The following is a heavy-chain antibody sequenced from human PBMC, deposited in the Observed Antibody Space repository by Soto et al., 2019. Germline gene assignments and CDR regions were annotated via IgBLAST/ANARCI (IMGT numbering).Heavy chain of an antibody. Sequence: GGSLRLSCVASGFTFITSFMGWVRQAPGKGLEWVANINQDGGGTYYVDSVEGRFTISRDNAKDSLYLQMNSLRGEDTAVYYCARYFRGSGRYFFDYWGQGTLVTVSS. CDR1: GFTFITSF. CDR3: ARYFRGSGRYFFDY. CDR2: INQDGGGT. J-gene: IGHJ4*02. V-gene: IGHV3-7*03. D-gene: IGHD6-19*01.